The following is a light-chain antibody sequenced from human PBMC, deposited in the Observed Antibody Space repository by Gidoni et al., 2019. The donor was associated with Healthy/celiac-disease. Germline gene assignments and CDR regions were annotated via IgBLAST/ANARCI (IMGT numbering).Light chain of an antibody. CDR1: QSVLYSSNTKNY. CDR2: WAS. J-gene: IGKJ5*01. Sequence: DIVMTQSPDSLAVSLGERATINCQSSQSVLYSSNTKNYLAWYQQKPGQPPKLLIYWASTRESGVPDRFSGSGSGTDFTLTISSLQAEDVAVYYCQQYYSTPPTFGQGTRLEIK. CDR3: QQYYSTPPT. V-gene: IGKV4-1*01.